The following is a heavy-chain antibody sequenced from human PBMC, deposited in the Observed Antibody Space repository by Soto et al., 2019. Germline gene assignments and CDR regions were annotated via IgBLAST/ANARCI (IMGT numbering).Heavy chain of an antibody. CDR1: GFSLTTRGVG. V-gene: IGHV2-5*02. CDR3: AHRTTTVTWWFDP. Sequence: ITSKDSGPTLMKPTQTLTQTCTFAGFSLTTRGVGVGWIRQPPGKALEWLALIYWDDDKRYSPSLKSRLTITKDTSKNQEVLTMTNMDPADTATYFCAHRTTTVTWWFDPWGQGTLVTVSS. CDR2: IYWDDDK. J-gene: IGHJ5*02. D-gene: IGHD4-17*01.